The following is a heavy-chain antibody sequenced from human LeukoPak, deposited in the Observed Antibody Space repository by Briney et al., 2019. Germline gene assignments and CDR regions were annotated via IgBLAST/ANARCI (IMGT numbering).Heavy chain of an antibody. D-gene: IGHD6-13*01. Sequence: SETLSLTCTVSGGSISSGDYYWSWIRQPPGKGLEWIGYIYYSGSTNYNPSLKSRVTISVDTSKNQFSLKLSSVTATDTAVYYCARGRSSSWTYWGQGTLVTVSS. J-gene: IGHJ4*02. V-gene: IGHV4-61*08. CDR2: IYYSGST. CDR1: GGSISSGDYY. CDR3: ARGRSSSWTY.